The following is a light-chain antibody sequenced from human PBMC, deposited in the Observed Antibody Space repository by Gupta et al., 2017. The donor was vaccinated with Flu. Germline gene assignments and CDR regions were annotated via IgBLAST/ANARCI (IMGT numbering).Light chain of an antibody. CDR1: QDIYDY. CDR3: LQDDGYPRT. CDR2: AAS. Sequence: PSSLSASTGDRVTITCRASQDIYDYIAWYQQKPGTAPKLLIYAASTVQSGVPSRFSGSGSGTDFTLTVSGLQSEDFAIYYCLQDDGYPRTFGQGTKVEI. J-gene: IGKJ1*01. V-gene: IGKV1-8*01.